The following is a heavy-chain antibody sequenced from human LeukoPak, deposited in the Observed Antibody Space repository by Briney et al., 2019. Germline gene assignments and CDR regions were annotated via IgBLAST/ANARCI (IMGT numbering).Heavy chain of an antibody. Sequence: GGSLRLSCAASGFTISSNYMSWVRQAPGKGLEWVAVISYDGSNKYYADSVKGRFTISRDNSKNTLYLQMNSLRAEDTAVYYCANLLRWEPYWGQGTLVTVSS. V-gene: IGHV3-30*18. CDR3: ANLLRWEPY. D-gene: IGHD4-23*01. CDR2: ISYDGSNK. CDR1: GFTISSNY. J-gene: IGHJ4*02.